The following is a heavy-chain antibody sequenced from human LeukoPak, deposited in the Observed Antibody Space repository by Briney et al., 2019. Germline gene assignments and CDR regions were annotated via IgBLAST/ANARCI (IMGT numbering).Heavy chain of an antibody. CDR3: ARSPSGSYYLFGY. V-gene: IGHV4-4*09. Sequence: SQSLSLTCTVSVGSISTYYWSWIRQPPGKGLEWIGYIYNSETTNYNPSLKSRVAISVDTSKNHFSLKMSSVTAADTAVYYCARSPSGSYYLFGYWGLGTLVTVSS. CDR2: IYNSETT. D-gene: IGHD1-26*01. CDR1: VGSISTYY. J-gene: IGHJ4*02.